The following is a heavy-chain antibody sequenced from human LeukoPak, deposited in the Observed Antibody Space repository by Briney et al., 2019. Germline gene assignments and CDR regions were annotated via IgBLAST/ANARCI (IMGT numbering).Heavy chain of an antibody. CDR2: VDYSGST. CDR1: GGSISSTDYF. V-gene: IGHV4-39*07. CDR3: ARRAEYYYDSSGYLY. Sequence: PSETLSLTCTVSGGSISSTDYFWGWIRQPPGKGLEWIGSVDYSGSTYYNPSLKSRLTISLDTSKNQFSLKLSSVTAADTAVYYCARRAEYYYDSSGYLYWGQGTLVTVSS. J-gene: IGHJ4*02. D-gene: IGHD3-22*01.